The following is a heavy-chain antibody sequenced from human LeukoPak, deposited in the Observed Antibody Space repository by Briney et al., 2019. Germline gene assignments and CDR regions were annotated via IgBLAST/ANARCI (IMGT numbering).Heavy chain of an antibody. CDR2: INHSGST. Sequence: PGGSLRLSCAASGFTFSSYSMNWVRQAPGKGLEWIGEINHSGSTNYNPSLKSRVTISVDTSKNQFSLKLSSVTAADTAVYYCARSSSSREGDYWGQGTLVTVSS. J-gene: IGHJ4*02. CDR3: ARSSSSREGDY. V-gene: IGHV4-34*01. CDR1: GFTFSSYS. D-gene: IGHD6-6*01.